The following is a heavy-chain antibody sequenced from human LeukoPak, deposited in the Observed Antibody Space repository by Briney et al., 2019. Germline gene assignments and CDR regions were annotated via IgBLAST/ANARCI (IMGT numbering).Heavy chain of an antibody. D-gene: IGHD5-24*01. CDR1: GYTFTCYY. J-gene: IGHJ4*02. CDR3: ARAKVSGWLQSRWGFDY. V-gene: IGHV1-2*02. Sequence: ASVKVSCKASGYTFTCYYMHLVRQAPGQGLEWMGWINPNSGGTNYAQKFQGRVTMTRDTSISTAYMELSRLRSDDTAVYYCARAKVSGWLQSRWGFDYWGQGTLVTVSS. CDR2: INPNSGGT.